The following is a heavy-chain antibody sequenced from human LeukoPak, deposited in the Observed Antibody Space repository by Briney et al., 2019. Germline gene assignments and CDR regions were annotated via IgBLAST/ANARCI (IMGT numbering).Heavy chain of an antibody. CDR3: ARGGTLEYFQY. CDR1: GFTFSSSA. J-gene: IGHJ1*01. CDR2: ISSSGSTI. V-gene: IGHV3-48*03. Sequence: QPGGSLRLSCAASGFTFSSSAMTWVRQAPGKGLEWVSYISSSGSTIYYADSVKGRFTISRDNAKNSLYLQMNSLRAEDTAVYYCARGGTLEYFQYWGQGTLVSVSS.